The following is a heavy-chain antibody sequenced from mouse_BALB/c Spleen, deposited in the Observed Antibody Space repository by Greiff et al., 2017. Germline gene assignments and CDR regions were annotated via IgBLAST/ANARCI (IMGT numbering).Heavy chain of an antibody. V-gene: IGHV14-3*02. CDR1: GFNIKDTY. J-gene: IGHJ3*01. CDR3: ARYRFAY. Sequence: DVKLQESGAELVKPGASVKLSCTASGFNIKDTYMHWVKQRPEQGLEWIGRIDPANGNTKYDPKFQGKATITADTSSNTAYLQLSSLTSEDTAVCYCARYRFAYWGQGTLVTVSA. CDR2: IDPANGNT.